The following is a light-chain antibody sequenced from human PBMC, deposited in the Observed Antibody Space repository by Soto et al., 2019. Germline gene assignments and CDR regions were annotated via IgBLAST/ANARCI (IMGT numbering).Light chain of an antibody. V-gene: IGLV2-14*01. J-gene: IGLJ1*01. CDR2: EVS. Sequence: QSVLTQPASVSGSPGQSITISCSGTSSDVGGYKYVSWYQQHPGKAPKLMIYEVSYRPSGVSNRFSGSKSGNTAALTISWLQAEDEADYYCSSYTTSTTLVFGTGTKLTVL. CDR1: SSDVGGYKY. CDR3: SSYTTSTTLV.